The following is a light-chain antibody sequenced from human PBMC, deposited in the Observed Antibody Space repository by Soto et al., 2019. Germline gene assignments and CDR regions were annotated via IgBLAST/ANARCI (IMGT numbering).Light chain of an antibody. CDR3: QQFKSYPYT. J-gene: IGKJ2*01. CDR1: QAISDS. CDR2: AAS. Sequence: IQLTQSPSSLSASVGDRVTITCRASQAISDSLVWYQQNPGQAPKLLIYAASTLQSGVPSRFSGSGSGTDFTLTISSLHPADFATYHCQQFKSYPYTFGQGTKLEI. V-gene: IGKV1-9*01.